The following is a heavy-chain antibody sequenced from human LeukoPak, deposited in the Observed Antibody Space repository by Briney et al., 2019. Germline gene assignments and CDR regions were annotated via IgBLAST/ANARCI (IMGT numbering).Heavy chain of an antibody. V-gene: IGHV3-30-3*01. CDR2: ISYDGSNK. J-gene: IGHJ4*02. CDR3: ARGIAAAASDY. Sequence: GGSLRLSCAASGFTFSSYWMHWVRQAPGKGLEWVAVISYDGSNKYYADSVKGRFTISRDNSKNTLYLQMNSLRAEDTAVYYCARGIAAAASDYWGQGTLVTVSS. CDR1: GFTFSSYW. D-gene: IGHD6-13*01.